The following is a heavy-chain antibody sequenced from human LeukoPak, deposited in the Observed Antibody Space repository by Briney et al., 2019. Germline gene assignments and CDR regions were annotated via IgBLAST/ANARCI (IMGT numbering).Heavy chain of an antibody. D-gene: IGHD6-19*01. J-gene: IGHJ4*02. CDR3: ARDKAVAGLFDY. V-gene: IGHV4-61*02. Sequence: PSQTLSLTXTVSGGSISSGSYYWSWIRQPAGKGLEWIGRIYTSGSTNYNPSLKSRVTISVDTSKNQFSLKLSSVTAADTAVYYCARDKAVAGLFDYWGQGTLVTVSS. CDR1: GGSISSGSYY. CDR2: IYTSGST.